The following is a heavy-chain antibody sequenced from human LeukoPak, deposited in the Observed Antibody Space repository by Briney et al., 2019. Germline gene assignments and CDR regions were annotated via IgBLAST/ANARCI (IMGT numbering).Heavy chain of an antibody. J-gene: IGHJ4*02. CDR3: ARYSGSYYESADY. CDR2: IYYSGST. D-gene: IGHD1-26*01. Sequence: PSETLSLTCTVSGDSISSYHWSWIRQPPGKGLEWIGFIYYSGSTNYNPSLKSRVTISVDTSKNQFSLKLSSVTAADTAVYYCARYSGSYYESADYWGQGTLVTVSS. V-gene: IGHV4-59*08. CDR1: GDSISSYH.